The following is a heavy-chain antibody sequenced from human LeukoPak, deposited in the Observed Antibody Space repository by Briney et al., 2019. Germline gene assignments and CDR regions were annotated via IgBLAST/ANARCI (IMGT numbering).Heavy chain of an antibody. CDR2: INHSGST. D-gene: IGHD6-6*01. J-gene: IGHJ4*02. V-gene: IGHV4-34*01. CDR3: ASAGYSSSSFDY. CDR1: GGSFSGYY. Sequence: SETLSLTCAVYGGSFSGYYWSWIRQPPGKGLEWIGEINHSGSTNYNPSLKSRVTISVDTSKNQYSLKLSSVTAADTAVYYCASAGYSSSSFDYWGQGTLVTVSP.